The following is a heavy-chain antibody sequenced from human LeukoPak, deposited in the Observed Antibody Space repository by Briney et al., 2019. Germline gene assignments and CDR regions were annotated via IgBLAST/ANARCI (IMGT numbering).Heavy chain of an antibody. V-gene: IGHV4-34*01. Sequence: SETLSLTCAVYGGSFSGYYWSWIRQPPGKGLEWIGEINHSGSTNYNPSLKSRVTISVDMSKNQFSLKLSSVTAADTAVYYCARYGYCSGGSCYRGGDNWFDPWGQGTLVTVSS. J-gene: IGHJ5*02. D-gene: IGHD2-15*01. CDR1: GGSFSGYY. CDR2: INHSGST. CDR3: ARYGYCSGGSCYRGGDNWFDP.